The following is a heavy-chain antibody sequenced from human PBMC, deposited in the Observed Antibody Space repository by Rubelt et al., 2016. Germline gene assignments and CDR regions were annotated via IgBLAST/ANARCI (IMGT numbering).Heavy chain of an antibody. D-gene: IGHD3-3*01. CDR1: GGSISSYS. V-gene: IGHV4-59*08. CDR2: VYYSGST. J-gene: IGHJ5*02. Sequence: QVQLQESGPGLVKPSETLSLTCTVSGGSISSYSWSWIRQPPGKGLEWIGCVYYSGSTNYNPSLKSRVTRSGETSKNQFSRRLSSGTAADTAVYYCARTTIVGVVIIAPWGQGTLVTVSS. CDR3: ARTTIVGVVIIAP.